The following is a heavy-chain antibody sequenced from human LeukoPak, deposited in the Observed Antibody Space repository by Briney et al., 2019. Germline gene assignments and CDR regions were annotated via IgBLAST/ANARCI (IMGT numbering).Heavy chain of an antibody. Sequence: SETLSLTCTVSGGSISNYYWTWIRQPPGKGLQWIGYIYYTGSTNYNPSLKSRVTISVDTSKNQFSLKLSSVTAADTAVYYCARDRTGAFDIWGQGTMVTVSS. CDR2: IYYTGST. J-gene: IGHJ3*02. V-gene: IGHV4-59*12. D-gene: IGHD1-14*01. CDR1: GGSISNYY. CDR3: ARDRTGAFDI.